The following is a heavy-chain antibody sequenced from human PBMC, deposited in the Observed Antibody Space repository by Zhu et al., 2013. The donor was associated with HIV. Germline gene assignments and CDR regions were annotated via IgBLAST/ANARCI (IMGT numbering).Heavy chain of an antibody. Sequence: QVQLQESGPGLVKPSGTLSLTCAVSGGSISSSNWWSWVRQPPGKGLEWIGEIYHSGSTNYNPSLRSRVTISVDRSKNLFSLKLNSVTAADTAVYYCARSGDYVENGRGFDVWGQGTMGHRLF. CDR2: IYHSGST. CDR1: GGSISSSNW. V-gene: IGHV4-4*02. D-gene: IGHD4-17*01. J-gene: IGHJ3*01. CDR3: ARSGDYVENGRGFDV.